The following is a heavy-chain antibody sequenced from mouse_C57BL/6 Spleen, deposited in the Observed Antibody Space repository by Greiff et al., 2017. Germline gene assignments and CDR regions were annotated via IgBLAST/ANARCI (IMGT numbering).Heavy chain of an antibody. V-gene: IGHV5-17*01. CDR2: ISSGSSTI. Sequence: EVKLVESGGGLVKPGGSLTLSCAASGFTFSDYGMHWVRQAPEKGLEWVAYISSGSSTIYYADTVKGRFTISRDNAKNTLFLQMTSLRSEDTAMYYCATWDFDYWGQGTTLTVSS. CDR1: GFTFSDYG. J-gene: IGHJ2*01. CDR3: ATWDFDY.